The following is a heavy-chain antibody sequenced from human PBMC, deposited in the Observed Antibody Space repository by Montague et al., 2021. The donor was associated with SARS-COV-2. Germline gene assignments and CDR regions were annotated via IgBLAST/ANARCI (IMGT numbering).Heavy chain of an antibody. Sequence: TLSLTCTVSGGSISSGSYYWSWIRQPAGKGLEWIGRIYTSGNTDYSFSLRSRVPISVDTSKNQFSLKLTSVTAADPAVYYCARAHSGSWAHLDNWGQGSLVTVSS. V-gene: IGHV4-61*02. J-gene: IGHJ4*02. D-gene: IGHD5-12*01. CDR3: ARAHSGSWAHLDN. CDR2: IYTSGNT. CDR1: GGSISSGSYY.